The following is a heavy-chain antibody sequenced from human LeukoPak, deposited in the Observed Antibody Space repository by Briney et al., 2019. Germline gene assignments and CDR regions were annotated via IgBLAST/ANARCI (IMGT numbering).Heavy chain of an antibody. CDR3: ARVHSTYYDSSGYYSAGSPHFDY. Sequence: KPSETLSLTCTVSGGPLSSHYWNWIRQSPGKGLEWIGDIHSSGKIRYNPSLESRVTMSLDTSKNQFSLKLISVTAADTALYYCARVHSTYYDSSGYYSAGSPHFDYWGQGTLVTVSS. V-gene: IGHV4-59*11. CDR2: IHSSGKI. J-gene: IGHJ4*02. D-gene: IGHD3-22*01. CDR1: GGPLSSHY.